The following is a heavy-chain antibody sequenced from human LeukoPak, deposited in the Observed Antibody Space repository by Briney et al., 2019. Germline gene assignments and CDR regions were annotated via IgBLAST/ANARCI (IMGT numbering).Heavy chain of an antibody. D-gene: IGHD6-13*01. CDR2: ISYDGSNK. J-gene: IGHJ4*02. V-gene: IGHV3-30*18. Sequence: PGRSLRLSCAASGFTFSSYGMHWVRQAPGKGLEWVAVISYDGSNKYYADSVKGRFTISRDNSKNTLYLQMNSLRAEDTAVYYWAKVYSSSWRFDYWGQGTLVTVSS. CDR3: AKVYSSSWRFDY. CDR1: GFTFSSYG.